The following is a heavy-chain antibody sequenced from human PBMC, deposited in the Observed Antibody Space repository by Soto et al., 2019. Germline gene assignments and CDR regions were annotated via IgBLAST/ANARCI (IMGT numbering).Heavy chain of an antibody. CDR3: AKRLGYCSSNSCSYYFDY. CDR1: GFTFSSYA. D-gene: IGHD2-2*01. Sequence: EVQLLESGGGLVQPGGSLRLSCAASGFTFSSYAMSWVRQAPGKGLEWVSAISGSGGSTYYADSVKGRFTISRDNSKNPLYLQMNSLRAEDTAVYYCAKRLGYCSSNSCSYYFDYWGQGTLVTVSS. J-gene: IGHJ4*02. V-gene: IGHV3-23*01. CDR2: ISGSGGST.